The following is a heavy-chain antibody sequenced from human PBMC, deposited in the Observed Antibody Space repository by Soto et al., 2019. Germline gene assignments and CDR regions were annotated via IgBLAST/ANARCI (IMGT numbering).Heavy chain of an antibody. CDR1: GGTFNNYA. CDR2: IIPIFGSE. CDR3: ARGRGYDNLDPFDI. Sequence: QVQLVQSGAEMKKPGSSVKVPCKTSGGTFNNYAISWVRQAPGQGLEWMGGIIPIFGSENYAQKFQGRVTITADESTSTAYMELSSLRSEDTAVYYCARGRGYDNLDPFDIWGQGTMVAVSS. D-gene: IGHD5-12*01. V-gene: IGHV1-69*01. J-gene: IGHJ3*02.